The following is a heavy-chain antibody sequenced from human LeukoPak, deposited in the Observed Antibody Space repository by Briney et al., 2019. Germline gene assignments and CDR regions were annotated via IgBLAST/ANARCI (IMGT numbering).Heavy chain of an antibody. CDR2: IYYSGST. J-gene: IGHJ6*03. CDR3: ARGIRSLYYYYYMDV. Sequence: PSETLSLTCTVSGGSISSYYWSWIRQPPGKGLEWIGNIYYSGSTNYNPSLKSRVTISVDTSKNQFSLKLSSVTAADTAVYYCARGIRSLYYYYYMDVWGKGTTVTVSS. D-gene: IGHD4-17*01. CDR1: GGSISSYY. V-gene: IGHV4-59*12.